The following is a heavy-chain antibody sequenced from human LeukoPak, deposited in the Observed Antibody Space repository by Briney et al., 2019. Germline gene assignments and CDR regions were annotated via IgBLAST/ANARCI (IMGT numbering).Heavy chain of an antibody. CDR1: GYTFTSYD. Sequence: ASVKVSCKASGYTFTSYDINWVRQATGQGLEWMGWMNPNSGGTNYAQKFQGRVTMTRDTSISTAYMELRSLRSDDTAVYYCARHRLHRIYYDSSGFYHDAFDIWGRGTMVTVSS. D-gene: IGHD3-22*01. CDR3: ARHRLHRIYYDSSGFYHDAFDI. V-gene: IGHV1-2*02. J-gene: IGHJ3*02. CDR2: MNPNSGGT.